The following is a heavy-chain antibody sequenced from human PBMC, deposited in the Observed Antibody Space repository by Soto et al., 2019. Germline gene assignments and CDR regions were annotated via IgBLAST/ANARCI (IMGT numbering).Heavy chain of an antibody. J-gene: IGHJ2*01. CDR3: AKDSLSTVTLYYYGYFDL. V-gene: IGHV3-30*18. Sequence: QVQLVESGGGVVQPGRSLRLSCAASGFTFSSYGMHWVRQAPGKGLEWVAVISYDGSNKYYADSVKGRFTISRDNSKNTLYLQMNSLRAEDTAVYYCAKDSLSTVTLYYYGYFDLWGRGTLVTVSS. CDR2: ISYDGSNK. CDR1: GFTFSSYG. D-gene: IGHD3-10*01.